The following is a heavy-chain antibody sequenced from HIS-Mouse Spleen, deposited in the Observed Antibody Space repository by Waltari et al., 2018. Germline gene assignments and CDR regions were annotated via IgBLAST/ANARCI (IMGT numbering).Heavy chain of an antibody. D-gene: IGHD6-13*01. Sequence: HLHLQESGPGLVKPSETLSLTCTVSVSSSRSSSYYWDWLRQPPGKGLEWIGSIYYSGSTYYNPSLKSRVTISVDTSKNQFSLKLSSVTAADTAVYYCAREIPYSSSWYDWYFDLWGRGTLVTVSS. CDR1: VSSSRSSSYY. CDR3: AREIPYSSSWYDWYFDL. J-gene: IGHJ2*01. V-gene: IGHV4-39*07. CDR2: IYYSGST.